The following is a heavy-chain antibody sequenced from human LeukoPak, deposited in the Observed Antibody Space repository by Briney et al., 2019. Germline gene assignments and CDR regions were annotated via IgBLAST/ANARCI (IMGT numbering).Heavy chain of an antibody. D-gene: IGHD1-26*01. V-gene: IGHV3-23*01. J-gene: IGHJ4*02. CDR3: ARQVGPDY. CDR2: ISGSGGST. CDR1: GFTLWRLC. Sequence: GALRLSCAGSGFTLWRLCLDWVRPASREGLEWVSVISGSGGSTYYADSVKGRFTISRDNSRNTLYLQMNSLRVEDTAVYYCARQVGPDYWGQGTLVTVSS.